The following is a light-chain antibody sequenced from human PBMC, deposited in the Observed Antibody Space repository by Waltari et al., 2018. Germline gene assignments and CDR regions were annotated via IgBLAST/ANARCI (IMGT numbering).Light chain of an antibody. CDR1: QSVSST. Sequence: EIVMTQSPATLSVSPGERATLPCRASQSVSSTLAWYQQKPAQPPRLRIYGASTRATAPPARFSGSGSGTEFTLAISSLQSEDFAVYYCQQYYEWPLTFGGGTKVEIK. CDR2: GAS. J-gene: IGKJ4*01. V-gene: IGKV3D-15*01. CDR3: QQYYEWPLT.